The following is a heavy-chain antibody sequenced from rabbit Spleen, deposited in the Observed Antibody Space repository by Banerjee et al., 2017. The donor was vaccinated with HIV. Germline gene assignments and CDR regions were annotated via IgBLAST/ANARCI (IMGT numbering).Heavy chain of an antibody. D-gene: IGHD2-1*01. CDR2: IRPGSGAT. CDR3: ARGVYGVYFYAFNL. V-gene: IGHV1S45*01. J-gene: IGHJ4*01. CDR1: GFSFSSDY. Sequence: QEQLEESGGDLVKPEGSLTLTCTASGFSFSSDYMCWVRQAPGKGLEWIACIRPGSGATWYVTWAKGRLTISKTSSTTVTLRMTSLTAADTATYFCARGVYGVYFYAFNLWGPGTLVTVS.